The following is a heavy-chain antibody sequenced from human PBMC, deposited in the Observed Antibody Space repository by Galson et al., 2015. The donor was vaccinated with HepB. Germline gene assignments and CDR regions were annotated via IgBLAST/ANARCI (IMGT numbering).Heavy chain of an antibody. V-gene: IGHV3-30*04. CDR3: ARGWGFYYMDV. CDR1: GFTFSSYA. Sequence: SLRLSCAASGFTFSSYAIHWVRQAPGKGLEWVAVISYDGSNKYYAGSVKGRFTISRDNSKNTLYLQMNSLRAEDTAVYYCARGWGFYYMDVWGKGTMVTVSS. J-gene: IGHJ6*03. D-gene: IGHD3-16*01. CDR2: ISYDGSNK.